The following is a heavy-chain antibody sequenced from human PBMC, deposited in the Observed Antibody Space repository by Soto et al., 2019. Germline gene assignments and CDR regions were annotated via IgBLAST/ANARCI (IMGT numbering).Heavy chain of an antibody. Sequence: PGGSLRLSCAASGFTFTTYAMHWVRQAPGKGLEWVAVISYDGSNKFHADSVKGRFTISRGSSKNTLYLQMNSLRPEDTAVYYCARAEGRWLQLGDYWGQGTQVTVSS. CDR3: ARAEGRWLQLGDY. V-gene: IGHV3-30-3*01. CDR1: GFTFTTYA. CDR2: ISYDGSNK. D-gene: IGHD5-12*01. J-gene: IGHJ4*02.